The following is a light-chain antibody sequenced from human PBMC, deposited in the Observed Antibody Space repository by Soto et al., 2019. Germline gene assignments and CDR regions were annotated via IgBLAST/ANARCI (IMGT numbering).Light chain of an antibody. CDR1: RSISTW. J-gene: IGKJ1*01. CDR2: KAS. V-gene: IGKV1-5*03. CDR3: QHYNSYSCT. Sequence: DIQMTQSPSTLSASVGDRVTLTCRASRSISTWLAWYQQKPGKAPKLLIYKASSLESGVPSRFSGSGSGTEFTLTISSLQPDDFAIYYCQHYNSYSCTFGQGPRVEI.